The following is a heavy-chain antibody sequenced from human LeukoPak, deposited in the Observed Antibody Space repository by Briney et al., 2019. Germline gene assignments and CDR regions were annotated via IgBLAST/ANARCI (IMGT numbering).Heavy chain of an antibody. J-gene: IGHJ4*02. CDR2: IYYSGSS. CDR1: GGSINSYY. CDR3: ARHSGYPYFDY. Sequence: SETLSLTCTVCGGSINSYYWSWIRQPPGKGLEWIGYIYYSGSSNYNPSLKSRVIILVDTSKNQFSLKLSSVTAADTAVYYCARHSGYPYFDYWGQGTLVTVSS. V-gene: IGHV4-59*08. D-gene: IGHD3-22*01.